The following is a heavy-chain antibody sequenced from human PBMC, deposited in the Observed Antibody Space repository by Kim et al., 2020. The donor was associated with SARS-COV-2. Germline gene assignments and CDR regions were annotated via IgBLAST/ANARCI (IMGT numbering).Heavy chain of an antibody. Sequence: SETLSLTCTVSGGSISSGGYYWSWIRQHPGKGLEWIGYIYYSGSTYYNPSLKSRVTISVDTSKNQFSLKLSSVTAADTAVYYCARDVQPGYGDQIAGGMDVWGQGTTVTVSS. CDR1: GGSISSGGYY. V-gene: IGHV4-31*03. J-gene: IGHJ6*02. CDR3: ARDVQPGYGDQIAGGMDV. D-gene: IGHD4-17*01. CDR2: IYYSGST.